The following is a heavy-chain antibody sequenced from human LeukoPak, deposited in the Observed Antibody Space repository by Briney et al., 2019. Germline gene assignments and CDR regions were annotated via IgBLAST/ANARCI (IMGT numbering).Heavy chain of an antibody. Sequence: PGRSLRLSCAASGFTFSTYNMHWVRQAPGEGLEWVALISYDGSKYYADAVKGRFSISRDNSKNTLYLQMNSLRAEDTAVYYCAKDLGYSNGHALGYWGQGTLVTVSS. V-gene: IGHV3-30*18. J-gene: IGHJ4*02. CDR2: ISYDGSK. CDR1: GFTFSTYN. D-gene: IGHD5-18*01. CDR3: AKDLGYSNGHALGY.